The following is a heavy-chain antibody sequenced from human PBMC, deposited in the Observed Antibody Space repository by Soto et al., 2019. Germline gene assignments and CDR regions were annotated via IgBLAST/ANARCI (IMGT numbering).Heavy chain of an antibody. J-gene: IGHJ4*02. V-gene: IGHV5-10-1*01. Sequence: VQLVQSGAEVKEPGESLRISCQASGYSFTTYLISWVRQMPGKGLECMGRIDPTDSYTDYGPSFEGHVTMSVDRSINTAYLEWSSLKASPRAMYYCARLPLTPASSGDPIFDSWGLGTLVTVAS. CDR3: ARLPLTPASSGDPIFDS. D-gene: IGHD3-22*01. CDR2: IDPTDSYT. CDR1: GYSFTTYL.